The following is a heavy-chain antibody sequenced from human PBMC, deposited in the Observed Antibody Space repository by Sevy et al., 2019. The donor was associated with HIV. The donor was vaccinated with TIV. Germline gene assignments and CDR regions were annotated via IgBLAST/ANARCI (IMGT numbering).Heavy chain of an antibody. CDR2: INTFTGDT. D-gene: IGHD2-15*01. CDR1: GYTFSTYG. CDR3: ARGYCSGGRCYPGGY. J-gene: IGHJ4*02. V-gene: IGHV1-18*01. Sequence: ASVKVSCEASGYTFSTYGINWVRQAPGQGLEWMGRINTFTGDTNYLQKLQDRVTMTKDTSTSTVYMELRSLRCDDTAVYYCARGYCSGGRCYPGGYWGQGTLVTVSS.